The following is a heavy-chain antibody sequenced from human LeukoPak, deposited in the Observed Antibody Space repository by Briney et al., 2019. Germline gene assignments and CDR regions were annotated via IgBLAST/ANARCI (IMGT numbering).Heavy chain of an antibody. CDR3: TRDSGTYNWLDP. J-gene: IGHJ5*02. CDR2: MEKELNGYAT. D-gene: IGHD2-2*01. CDR1: GFTFSDSS. Sequence: GGSLKLSCAASGFTFSDSSIHWVRQASGKGLEWIGLMEKELNGYATAYAASVKGRFTISRDDSQNTAYLQMDSLKTEDTALYYCTRDSGTYNWLDPWGQGTLVTVSS. V-gene: IGHV3-73*01.